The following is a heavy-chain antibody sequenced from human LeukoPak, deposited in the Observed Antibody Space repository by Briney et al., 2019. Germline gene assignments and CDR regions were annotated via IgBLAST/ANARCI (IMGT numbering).Heavy chain of an antibody. D-gene: IGHD2-8*01. CDR2: IYPDDSDT. V-gene: IGHV5-51*01. Sequence: PGESLKISCKGSGYSFTSYWIGWVRQMPGKGLEWMEIIYPDDSDTKYSPSFQGQVTISADKSISTAYLQWSSLKASDTAMYYCARLAFCTNAVCFSNYYYSMDVWRRGTTVTVSS. CDR3: ARLAFCTNAVCFSNYYYSMDV. J-gene: IGHJ6*03. CDR1: GYSFTSYW.